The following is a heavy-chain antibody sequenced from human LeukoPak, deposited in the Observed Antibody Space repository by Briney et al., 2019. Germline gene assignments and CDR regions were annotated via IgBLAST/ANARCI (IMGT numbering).Heavy chain of an antibody. J-gene: IGHJ4*02. CDR3: ARVGQQWEPLDY. CDR2: IYSGGST. D-gene: IGHD6-19*01. Sequence: GGSLRLSCAASGFTVSSNYMSWVRQAPGKGLEWVSVIYSGGSTYYADSVKGRFTISRDNSKNTLYLQMNSLRAEDTAVCYCARVGQQWEPLDYWGQGTLVTVSS. CDR1: GFTVSSNY. V-gene: IGHV3-66*01.